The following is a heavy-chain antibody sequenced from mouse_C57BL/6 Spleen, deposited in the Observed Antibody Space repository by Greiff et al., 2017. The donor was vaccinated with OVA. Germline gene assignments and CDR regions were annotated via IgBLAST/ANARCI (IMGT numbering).Heavy chain of an antibody. Sequence: EVMLVESGGGLVKPGGSLKLSCAASGFTFSSYAMSWVRQTPEKRLEWVATISDGGSYTYYPDNVKGRFTISRDNAKNNLYLQMSHLKSEDTAMYYCARDNGGYFDYWGQGTTLTVSS. CDR3: ARDNGGYFDY. CDR1: GFTFSSYA. J-gene: IGHJ2*01. CDR2: ISDGGSYT. V-gene: IGHV5-4*01.